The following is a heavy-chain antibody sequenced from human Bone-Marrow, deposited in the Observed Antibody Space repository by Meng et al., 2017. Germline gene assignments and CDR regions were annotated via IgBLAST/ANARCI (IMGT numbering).Heavy chain of an antibody. CDR3: ARGLFDRYCSSTSFDCPMSLADY. D-gene: IGHD2-2*01. CDR1: GFTFSSYS. V-gene: IGHV3-21*01. CDR2: ISSSSSYI. J-gene: IGHJ4*02. Sequence: GESLKISCAASGFTFSSYSMNWVRQAPGKGLEWVSSISSSSSYIYYADSVKGRFTISRDNAKNSLYLQMNSLRAEDTSVYYCARGLFDRYCSSTSFDCPMSLADYWGQGTLVTVSS.